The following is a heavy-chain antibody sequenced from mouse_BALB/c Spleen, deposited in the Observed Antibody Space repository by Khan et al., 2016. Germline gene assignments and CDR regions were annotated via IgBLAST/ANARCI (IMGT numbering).Heavy chain of an antibody. Sequence: QVQLQQSGAELVKPGASVKLSCKASGYTFTRYWMRWVKQRPGQGLEWIGEINPSNGRTNYNEKFKSKSTMTVDNSYSTAYLQLSSLTSEDSAVSYCARADRYFDGWGAGTTVTVSS. V-gene: IGHV1S81*02. J-gene: IGHJ1*01. CDR1: GYTFTRYW. CDR3: ARADRYFDG. CDR2: INPSNGRT.